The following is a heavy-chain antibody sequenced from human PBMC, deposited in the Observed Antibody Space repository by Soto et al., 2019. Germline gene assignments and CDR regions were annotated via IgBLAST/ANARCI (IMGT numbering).Heavy chain of an antibody. V-gene: IGHV3-30*04. J-gene: IGHJ3*02. CDR2: ILSDGSKQ. Sequence: LILSCAASRFTFSYYSMHWIRQAPGKGLEWMAVILSDGSKQYYAESVKGRFTISRDNSKSTLYLQMNSLRVEDTAVYYWVRNITGAGSCGFDMWGQGTMVTVSS. CDR1: RFTFSYYS. D-gene: IGHD2-8*02. CDR3: VRNITGAGSCGFDM.